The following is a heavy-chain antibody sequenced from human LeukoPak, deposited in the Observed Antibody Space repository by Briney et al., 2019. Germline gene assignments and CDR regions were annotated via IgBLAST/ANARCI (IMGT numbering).Heavy chain of an antibody. V-gene: IGHV1-69*05. J-gene: IGHJ6*03. CDR1: GDIFNSYS. CDR2: IIPIFGST. D-gene: IGHD1-26*01. Sequence: ASVKVSCNASGDIFNSYSVSWVRQAPGQGLEWIGGIIPIFGSTNYAQKFQGRVTITTDQSTRTAYMELNSLSSDDTAVYYCARVGRSRGSLPNSYYYMDVWGKGTTVTVSS. CDR3: ARVGRSRGSLPNSYYYMDV.